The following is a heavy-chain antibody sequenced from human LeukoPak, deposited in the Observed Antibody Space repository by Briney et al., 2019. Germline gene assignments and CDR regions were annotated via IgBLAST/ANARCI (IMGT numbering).Heavy chain of an antibody. CDR3: AKGTTYYDSNGATFDY. CDR2: ISGSGGST. CDR1: GFTFSSYA. D-gene: IGHD3-22*01. Sequence: GGSLRLSCAASGFTFSSYAMSWVRQAPGKGLEWVSAISGSGGSTYYADSVKGRFTISRDNSKNTLYLQMNSLRAEDTAVYYCAKGTTYYDSNGATFDYWGQGTLVTVSS. J-gene: IGHJ4*02. V-gene: IGHV3-23*01.